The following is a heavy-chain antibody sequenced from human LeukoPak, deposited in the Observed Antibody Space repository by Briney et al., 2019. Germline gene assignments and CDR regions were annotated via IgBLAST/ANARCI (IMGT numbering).Heavy chain of an antibody. V-gene: IGHV3-30*04. CDR2: ISYDGSNK. Sequence: GGSLRLSCAASGFTFSSYAMHWVRQAPGKGLEWVAVISYDGSNKYYADSVKGRFTISRDNSKNTLYLQMNSLRAEDTAVYYCARAEGSPAPYYFDYWGQGTLVTVSS. CDR3: ARAEGSPAPYYFDY. J-gene: IGHJ4*02. CDR1: GFTFSSYA.